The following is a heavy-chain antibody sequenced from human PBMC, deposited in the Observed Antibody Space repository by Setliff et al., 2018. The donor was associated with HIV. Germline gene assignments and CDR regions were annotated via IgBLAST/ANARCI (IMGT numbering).Heavy chain of an antibody. CDR2: IKPNDGAS. J-gene: IGHJ6*02. Sequence: ASVKVSCKASGFTLTFYYMHWVRQAPGQGREWMGMIKPNDGASTHAQNFQGRVTMTRDTSTSTVYMELSSLRSEDTAVYYCVREGHCVGVKCYSTDVWGQGTTVTVSS. V-gene: IGHV1-46*01. D-gene: IGHD2-15*01. CDR3: VREGHCVGVKCYSTDV. CDR1: GFTLTFYY.